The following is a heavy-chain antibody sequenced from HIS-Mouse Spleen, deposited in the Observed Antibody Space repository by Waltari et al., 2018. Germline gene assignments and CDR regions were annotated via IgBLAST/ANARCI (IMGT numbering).Heavy chain of an antibody. V-gene: IGHV4-39*07. J-gene: IGHJ2*01. CDR2: IYYSGST. CDR3: AREIPYSSSWYDWYFDL. Sequence: QLQLQASGPGLVKPSETLSLTCTFSGGSISRSSYYWGWIRQPPGKGLEWIGSIYYSGSTYYNPSLKSRVTISVDTSKNQFSLKLSSVTAADTAVYYCAREIPYSSSWYDWYFDLWGRGTLVTVSS. D-gene: IGHD6-13*01. CDR1: GGSISRSSYY.